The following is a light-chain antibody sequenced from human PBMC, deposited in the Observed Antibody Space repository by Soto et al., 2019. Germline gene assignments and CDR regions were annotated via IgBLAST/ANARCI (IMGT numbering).Light chain of an antibody. CDR3: QQYAGSLT. CDR1: QSIRSRY. V-gene: IGKV3D-20*01. J-gene: IGKJ4*01. Sequence: EIVLTQSPATLSLSPGERATLSCGASQSIRSRYLAWYQQKPGLAPRLLIYDASTTATGIPDRFSGSGSGTDFTLTISRLEPEDFAVYYCQQYAGSLTFGGGTKVEIK. CDR2: DAS.